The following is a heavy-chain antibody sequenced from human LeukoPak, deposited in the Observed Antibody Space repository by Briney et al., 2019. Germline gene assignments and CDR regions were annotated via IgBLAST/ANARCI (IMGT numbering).Heavy chain of an antibody. V-gene: IGHV1-46*01. CDR2: INPSGGST. J-gene: IGHJ6*02. CDR3: ARDQHIVVVTASGMDV. D-gene: IGHD2-21*02. CDR1: GYTFTSYY. Sequence: ASVKVSCKASGYTFTSYYMHWVRQAPGQGLEWMGIINPSGGSTSYAQKFQGRVTMTRDTSTSTVYMELSSLRAEDTAVYYCARDQHIVVVTASGMDVWGQGTTVTVSS.